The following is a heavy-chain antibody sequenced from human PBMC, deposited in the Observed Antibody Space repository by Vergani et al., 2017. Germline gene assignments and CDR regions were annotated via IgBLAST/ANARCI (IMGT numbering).Heavy chain of an antibody. J-gene: IGHJ5*02. Sequence: QLQLQESGPGLVKPSETLSLTCTVSGGSISSSSYYWGWIRQPPGKGLEWIGSIYYSGSTYYNPSIKSRFTISVDTSKNQFSLKLSSVTAADTAVDYCARPTGYSSCNWFDPWGQGTLVTVSS. D-gene: IGHD6-19*01. CDR3: ARPTGYSSCNWFDP. V-gene: IGHV4-39*01. CDR1: GGSISSSSYY. CDR2: IYYSGST.